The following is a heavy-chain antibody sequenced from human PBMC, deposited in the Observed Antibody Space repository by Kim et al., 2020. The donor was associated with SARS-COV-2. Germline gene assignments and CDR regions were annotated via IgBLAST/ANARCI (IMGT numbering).Heavy chain of an antibody. D-gene: IGHD5-18*01. Sequence: SETLSLTCAVSGASVKSGSHYWSWIRQVPEKGLEWIGYAYDTGVAYYNPSLKSRVMISMDMAQNRFSLNLTSVTAVDTAGYFCARGCLKSGYSHFFDVWGHGALVIVSS. J-gene: IGHJ4*01. V-gene: IGHV4-31*11. CDR3: ARGCLKSGYSHFFDV. CDR1: GASVKSGSHY. CDR2: AYDTGVA.